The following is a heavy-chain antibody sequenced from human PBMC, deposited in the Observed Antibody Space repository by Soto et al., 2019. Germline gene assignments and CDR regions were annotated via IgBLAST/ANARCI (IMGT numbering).Heavy chain of an antibody. CDR1: GYTFTSYG. CDR3: ARSLFSSGYYSRWFDP. D-gene: IGHD3-3*01. V-gene: IGHV1-18*01. Sequence: ASVKVSCKASGYTFTSYGISWVRQAPGQGLEWMGWISAYNGNTNYAQKLQGRVTMTTDTSTSTAYMELRSLRSDDTAVYYCARSLFSSGYYSRWFDPWGQGTLVTVSS. J-gene: IGHJ5*02. CDR2: ISAYNGNT.